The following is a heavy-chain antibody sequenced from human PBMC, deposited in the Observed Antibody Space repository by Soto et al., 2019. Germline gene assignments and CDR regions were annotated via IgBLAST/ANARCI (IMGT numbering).Heavy chain of an antibody. CDR1: GFTFSAYW. J-gene: IGHJ4*02. CDR2: IKQDGSET. D-gene: IGHD3-3*01. V-gene: IGHV3-7*01. Sequence: EVQLVESGEGLVQPGGSLRLSCVASGFTFSAYWMTWVRQAPGKGLEWLADIKQDGSETHDLDGRFAISRDNAKNSLYLQLSSLRAEETAVYYCARWRGDYCDNWGQGTLVTVSS. CDR3: ARWRGDYCDN.